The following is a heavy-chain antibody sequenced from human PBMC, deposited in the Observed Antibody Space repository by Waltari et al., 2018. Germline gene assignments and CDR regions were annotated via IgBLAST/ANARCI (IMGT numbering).Heavy chain of an antibody. CDR2: IDWNSGST. D-gene: IGHD6-19*01. Sequence: EVQLVESGGGVVRPGGSLRLSCVASGFRFDDYGMSWVRQAPGKGLEWLCGIDWNSGSTGYADSVKGRFTISRDNAKNSLSLQVNDLTADDTAMYYCARGFSSGWYWDPPLYWGHGTLVTVSS. CDR3: ARGFSSGWYWDPPLY. V-gene: IGHV3-20*04. J-gene: IGHJ4*01. CDR1: GFRFDDYG.